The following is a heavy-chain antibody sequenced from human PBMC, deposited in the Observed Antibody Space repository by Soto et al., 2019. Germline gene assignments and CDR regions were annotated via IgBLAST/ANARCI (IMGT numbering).Heavy chain of an antibody. D-gene: IGHD2-15*01. Sequence: ETLSLTCTVSGGSISSYYWSWIRQPPGKGLEWIGYIYYSGSTNYNPSLKSRVTISVDTSKNQFSLKLSSVTAADTAVYYCARAAAYYGMDVWGQGTTVTVPS. V-gene: IGHV4-59*08. CDR1: GGSISSYY. CDR3: ARAAAYYGMDV. CDR2: IYYSGST. J-gene: IGHJ6*01.